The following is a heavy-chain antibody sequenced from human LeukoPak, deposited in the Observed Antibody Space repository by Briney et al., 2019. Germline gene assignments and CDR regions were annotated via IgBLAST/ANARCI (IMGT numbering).Heavy chain of an antibody. V-gene: IGHV3-30-3*01. CDR2: ISYDGSNK. J-gene: IGHJ4*02. D-gene: IGHD5-18*01. CDR3: ATPDTAMFY. Sequence: PGGSLRLSCAASGFTFSGYPIHWVRQAPGKGLEWVAVISYDGSNKYYADSVKGRFTISRDNSKNTLYLQMNSLRAEDTAVYYCATPDTAMFYWGQGTLVTVSS. CDR1: GFTFSGYP.